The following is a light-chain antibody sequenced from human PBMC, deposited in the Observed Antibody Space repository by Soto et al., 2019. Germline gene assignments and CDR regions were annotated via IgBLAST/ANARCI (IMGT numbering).Light chain of an antibody. CDR2: DAS. CDR1: QSVSSY. CDR3: QQRSNWPYT. Sequence: EIVLTQSPATLSLSPGERATLSCRASQSVSSYLAWYQQKPGQAPRLLIYDASNRATGIPARFSGSGSGTDFTPTISSPEAEDFAVYYCQQRSNWPYTFGQGTKLEIK. V-gene: IGKV3-11*01. J-gene: IGKJ2*01.